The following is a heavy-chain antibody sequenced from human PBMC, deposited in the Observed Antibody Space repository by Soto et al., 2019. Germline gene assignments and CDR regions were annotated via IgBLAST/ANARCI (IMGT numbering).Heavy chain of an antibody. D-gene: IGHD3-22*01. CDR3: ARDPHYFYDSTGYYDY. CDR2: INSDGSST. V-gene: IGHV3-74*01. Sequence: GGSLRLSCAASGFTFSSYSMNWVRQAPGKGLEWVSSINSDGSSTSYADSVKGRFTISRDNAKNTLYLHMNSLRAEDTAIYYCARDPHYFYDSTGYYDYWGQGTLVTVSS. J-gene: IGHJ4*02. CDR1: GFTFSSYS.